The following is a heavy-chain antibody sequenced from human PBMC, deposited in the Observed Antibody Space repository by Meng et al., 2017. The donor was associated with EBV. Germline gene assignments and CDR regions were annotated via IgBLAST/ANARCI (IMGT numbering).Heavy chain of an antibody. CDR2: IYYTGST. CDR3: ARGDYTNYHRWFDP. V-gene: IGHV4-61*01. CDR1: GGSVNNESYY. D-gene: IGHD4-11*01. Sequence: QVQLQESGPGLVKPSXXLSLTCXVSGGSVNNESYYWGWIRQPPGKGLEYIGYIYYTGSTNYNSSLKSRVTISLDKSKNQFSLKLTSLTAADTAIYYCARGDYTNYHRWFDPRGQGTLVTVSS. J-gene: IGHJ5*02.